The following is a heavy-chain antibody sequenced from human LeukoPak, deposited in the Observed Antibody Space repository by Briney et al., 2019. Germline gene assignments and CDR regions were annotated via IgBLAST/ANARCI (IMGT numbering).Heavy chain of an antibody. J-gene: IGHJ6*03. CDR2: IYSGGST. Sequence: GGSLRLSCAASGFTVSSNYMSWVHQAPGKGLEWVSVIYSGGSTYYADSVKGRFTISRDNSKNTLYLQMNSLRAEDTAVYYCARDADYGGKGYYYYYYMDVWGKGTTVTVSS. CDR1: GFTVSSNY. D-gene: IGHD4-23*01. V-gene: IGHV3-66*02. CDR3: ARDADYGGKGYYYYYYMDV.